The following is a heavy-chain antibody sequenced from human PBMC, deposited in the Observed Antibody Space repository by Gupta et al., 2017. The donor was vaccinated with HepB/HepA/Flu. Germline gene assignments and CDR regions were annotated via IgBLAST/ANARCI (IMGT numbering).Heavy chain of an antibody. Sequence: SGGSTYYADSVKGRFTISRHNSKNTLYLQMNSLRAEDTAVYYCASSPEPEYFDYWGQGTLVTVSS. V-gene: IGHV3-53*04. D-gene: IGHD1-14*01. CDR3: ASSPEPEYFDY. J-gene: IGHJ4*02. CDR2: SGGST.